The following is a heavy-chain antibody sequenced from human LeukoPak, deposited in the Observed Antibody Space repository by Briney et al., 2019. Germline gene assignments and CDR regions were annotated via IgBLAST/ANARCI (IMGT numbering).Heavy chain of an antibody. CDR2: IIPILGIA. J-gene: IGHJ4*02. CDR3: ARDGGPDYDFWSRSTPFDY. D-gene: IGHD3-3*01. V-gene: IGHV1-69*04. CDR1: GYTFTSYA. Sequence: GASVKVSCKASGYTFTSYAISWVRQAPGQGLEWMGRIIPILGIANYAQKFQGRVTITADKSTSTAYMELSSLRSEDTAVYYCARDGGPDYDFWSRSTPFDYWGQGTLVTVSS.